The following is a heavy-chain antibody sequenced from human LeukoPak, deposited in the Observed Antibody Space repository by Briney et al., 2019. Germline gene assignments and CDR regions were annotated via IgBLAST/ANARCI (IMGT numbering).Heavy chain of an antibody. D-gene: IGHD2-15*01. Sequence: GGSLRLSCAASGFTFSSYSMNWVRQAPGKGLEWVSSISSSSSYIYYADSVKGRFTISRDNAKNSLYLQMNSLRAEDTAVYYCARDGVADRYCSGGTCSSGYWGQGPLVTASS. CDR2: ISSSSSYI. J-gene: IGHJ4*02. CDR1: GFTFSSYS. CDR3: ARDGVADRYCSGGTCSSGY. V-gene: IGHV3-21*01.